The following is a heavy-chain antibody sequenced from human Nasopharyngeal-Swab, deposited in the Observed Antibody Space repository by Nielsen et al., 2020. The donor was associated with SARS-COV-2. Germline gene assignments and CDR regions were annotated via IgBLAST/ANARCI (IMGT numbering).Heavy chain of an antibody. J-gene: IGHJ3*02. Sequence: GESLKISCTTSGFTFGDYAMSLFRQAPGKGQEWVGFIRSKTYGGAPEYAASVKGRFTISRDGAESIAYLQMNSLETEDTGVYYCARSVGSFYGQGAFDIWGQGTMVTVSS. CDR3: ARSVGSFYGQGAFDI. CDR2: IRSKTYGGAP. CDR1: GFTFGDYA. V-gene: IGHV3-49*01. D-gene: IGHD1-26*01.